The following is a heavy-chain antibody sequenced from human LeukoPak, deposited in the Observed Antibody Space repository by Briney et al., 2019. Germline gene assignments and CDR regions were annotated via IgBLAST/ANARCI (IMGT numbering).Heavy chain of an antibody. J-gene: IGHJ6*02. CDR2: IIPIFGTA. Sequence: SVKVSCKASGYTFTSYGISWVRQAPGQGLEWMGGIIPIFGTANYAQKFQGRVTITADESTSTAYMELSSLRSEDTAVYYCARADYYYYGMDVWGQGTTVTVSS. V-gene: IGHV1-69*13. CDR1: GYTFTSYG. CDR3: ARADYYYYGMDV.